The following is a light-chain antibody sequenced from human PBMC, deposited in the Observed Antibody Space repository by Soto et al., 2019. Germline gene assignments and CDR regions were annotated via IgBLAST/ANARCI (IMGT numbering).Light chain of an antibody. CDR1: SSDVGGYNF. J-gene: IGLJ1*01. CDR3: SSYTTTSTPFV. V-gene: IGLV2-14*01. Sequence: QSALTQPASVSGSPGQSTTISCTGTSSDVGGYNFVSWYQQHPGKAPKLMIYEVSKRPSGVSNRFSGSKSGNTASLTISGLQAEDESDYYCSSYTTTSTPFVFGTG. CDR2: EVS.